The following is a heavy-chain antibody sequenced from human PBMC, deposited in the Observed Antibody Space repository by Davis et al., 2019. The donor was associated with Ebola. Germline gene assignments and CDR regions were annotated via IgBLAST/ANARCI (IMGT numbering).Heavy chain of an antibody. CDR3: TSTYDSSGNDY. Sequence: GESLKISCAASGLFVSNNYMNWVRQAPGKGLEWVSGIYSGGSTHYADSVKGRFTISRDNSKNTLYLQMNSLRAEDTAVYYCTSTYDSSGNDYWGQGTLVTVSS. D-gene: IGHD3-22*01. V-gene: IGHV3-53*01. CDR1: GLFVSNNY. J-gene: IGHJ4*02. CDR2: IYSGGST.